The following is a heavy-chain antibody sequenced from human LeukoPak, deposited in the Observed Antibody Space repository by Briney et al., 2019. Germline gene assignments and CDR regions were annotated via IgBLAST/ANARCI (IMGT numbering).Heavy chain of an antibody. D-gene: IGHD3-22*01. J-gene: IGHJ4*02. CDR2: INPSGGST. CDR3: AREGKGSYYYDSSGHS. Sequence: ASVEVSCKASGYTFTSYYMHWVRQAPGQGLEWMGIINPSGGSTSYAQKFQGRVTMTRDMSTSTVYMELSSLRSEDTAVYYCAREGKGSYYYDSSGHSWGQETLVTVSS. CDR1: GYTFTSYY. V-gene: IGHV1-46*01.